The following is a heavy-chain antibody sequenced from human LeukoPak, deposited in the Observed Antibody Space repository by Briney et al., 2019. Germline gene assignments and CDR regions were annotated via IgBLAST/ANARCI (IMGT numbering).Heavy chain of an antibody. CDR1: GGSISSGSYY. V-gene: IGHV4-61*02. D-gene: IGHD4-17*01. Sequence: SETLSLTCTVSGGSISSGSYYWSWIRQPAGKGLEWIGRIYTSGSTNYNPSLKSRVTISVDTSKNQFSLKLSSVTAADTAVYYCATGNDYGDYVGAFDIWGQGTMVTVSS. CDR3: ATGNDYGDYVGAFDI. CDR2: IYTSGST. J-gene: IGHJ3*02.